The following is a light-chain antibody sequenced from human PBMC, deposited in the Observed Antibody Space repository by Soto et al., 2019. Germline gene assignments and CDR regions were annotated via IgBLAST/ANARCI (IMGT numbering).Light chain of an antibody. Sequence: HSVLAQPPSASRTPGQRFTISCSGRSADIGNNFVCWYQQLPGTAPKLLIYSNNQRPSGVPDRFSGSKSGTSASLAISGLRSEDEGDYYCVSWDDSLSGLVFGTGTKVTGL. V-gene: IGLV1-47*02. CDR1: SADIGNNF. J-gene: IGLJ1*01. CDR2: SNN. CDR3: VSWDDSLSGLV.